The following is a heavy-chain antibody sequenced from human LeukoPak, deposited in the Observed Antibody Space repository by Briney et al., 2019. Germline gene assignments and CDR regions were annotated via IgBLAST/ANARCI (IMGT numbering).Heavy chain of an antibody. CDR3: AKGIYGSGWSYFDY. D-gene: IGHD6-19*01. CDR2: LSGSGITT. V-gene: IGHV3-23*01. J-gene: IGHJ4*01. Sequence: GGSLRLSCAASGFTFSNSAMSWVRQASGKGLEWVSTLSGSGITTYYADSVKGRFTISRDNSKNTLYLQMNSLRAEDTAVYYCAKGIYGSGWSYFDYWGHGTLVTVSS. CDR1: GFTFSNSA.